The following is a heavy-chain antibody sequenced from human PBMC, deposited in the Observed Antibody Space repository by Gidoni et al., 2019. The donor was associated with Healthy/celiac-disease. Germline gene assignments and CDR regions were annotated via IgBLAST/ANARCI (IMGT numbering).Heavy chain of an antibody. CDR2: INPNSGGT. J-gene: IGHJ6*02. Sequence: QVQLVQSGAEVKKPGASVKVSCTASGYTFTGSYMHWVRQAPGQGLEWMGWINPNSGGTNYAQKFQGRVTMTRDTSISTAYMELSRLRSDDTAVYYCATYTIFGVTPYDKTYGMDVWGQGTTVTVSS. D-gene: IGHD3-3*01. CDR1: GYTFTGSY. V-gene: IGHV1-2*02. CDR3: ATYTIFGVTPYDKTYGMDV.